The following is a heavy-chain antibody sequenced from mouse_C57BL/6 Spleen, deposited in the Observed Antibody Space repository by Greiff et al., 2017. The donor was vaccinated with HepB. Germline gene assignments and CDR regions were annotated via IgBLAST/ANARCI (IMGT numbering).Heavy chain of an antibody. J-gene: IGHJ1*03. CDR2: IRSKSNNYAT. CDR3: VRHGEAHYYGSSYNWYFDV. Sequence: DVMLVESGGGLVQPKGSLKLSCAASGFSFNTYAMNWVRQAPGKGLEWVARIRSKSNNYATYYADSVKDRFTISRDDSESMLYLQMNNLKTEDTAMYYCVRHGEAHYYGSSYNWYFDVWGTGTTVTVSS. D-gene: IGHD1-1*01. CDR1: GFSFNTYA. V-gene: IGHV10-1*01.